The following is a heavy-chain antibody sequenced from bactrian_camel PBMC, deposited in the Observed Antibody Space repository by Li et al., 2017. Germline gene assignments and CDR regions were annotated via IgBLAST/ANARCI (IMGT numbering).Heavy chain of an antibody. J-gene: IGHJ4*01. V-gene: IGHV3S53*01. CDR3: VADAFRGCWNVLGYKY. CDR1: GNTYSLNC. D-gene: IGHD5*01. Sequence: VQLVESGGGSVQPGGSLRLSCAISGNTYSLNCLGWFRQAPGMEREQVAVFRYTFGRTTYYADSAKGRFTISRDDARNTVYLQMNSLKPEDTGMYYCVADAFRGCWNVLGYKYSGQGTQVTVS. CDR2: FRYTFGRTT.